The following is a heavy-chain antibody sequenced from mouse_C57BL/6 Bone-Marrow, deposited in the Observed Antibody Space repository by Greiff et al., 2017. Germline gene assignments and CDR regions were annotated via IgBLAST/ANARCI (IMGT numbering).Heavy chain of an antibody. J-gene: IGHJ4*01. CDR2: IYPRSGNT. CDR3: ARRGAYYSNYDYSMDY. Sequence: VKLQESGAELARPGASVKLSCKASGYTFTSYGISWVKQRTGQGLEWIGEIYPRSGNTYYNEKFKGKATLTADKSSSTAYMELRSLTSEDSAVYFCARRGAYYSNYDYSMDYWGQGTSVTVSS. CDR1: GYTFTSYG. D-gene: IGHD2-5*01. V-gene: IGHV1-81*01.